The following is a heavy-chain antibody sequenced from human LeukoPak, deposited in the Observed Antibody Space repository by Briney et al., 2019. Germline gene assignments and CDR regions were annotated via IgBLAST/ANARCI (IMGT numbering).Heavy chain of an antibody. CDR3: VSPPYYYDSSNYYGGS. V-gene: IGHV3-21*01. Sequence: GGSLRLSCAASGFTFSSYSMNWVRQAPGKGLEWVSSISSRSSYIYYADSVKGRFTVSRDNAKNSLFLQMNSLRAEDTAIYYCVSPPYYYDSSNYYGGSWGQGSLVTVSS. CDR2: ISSRSSYI. J-gene: IGHJ5*02. CDR1: GFTFSSYS. D-gene: IGHD3-22*01.